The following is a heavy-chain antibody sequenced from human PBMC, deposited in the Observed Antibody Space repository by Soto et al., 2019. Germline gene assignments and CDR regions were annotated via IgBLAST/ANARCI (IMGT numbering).Heavy chain of an antibody. Sequence: QVQLVQSGAEVKKPGSSVKVSCKASGGTFSSYIISWVRQAPGKGLEWMGRVIPILGIANYAQKFQGRVTITADKSTSTAYMELSSLRSEDTAVYYCARFPQTAIVGAAYFDYWGQGTLVTVSS. J-gene: IGHJ4*02. D-gene: IGHD1-26*01. V-gene: IGHV1-69*02. CDR2: VIPILGIA. CDR1: GGTFSSYI. CDR3: ARFPQTAIVGAAYFDY.